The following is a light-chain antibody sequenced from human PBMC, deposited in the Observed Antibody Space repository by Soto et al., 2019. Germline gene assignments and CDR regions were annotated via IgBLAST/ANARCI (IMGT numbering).Light chain of an antibody. Sequence: DIQMTQSPSSLSASVGDRVTITCQASHDITSFLNWYQHKPGRAPKLLIYDASILEAGVPTRFSGSGYGTHCTFTISSLQPEDVATYYCQHCDYLPIFGPGTTVDFK. V-gene: IGKV1-33*01. CDR3: QHCDYLPI. CDR2: DAS. CDR1: HDITSF. J-gene: IGKJ3*01.